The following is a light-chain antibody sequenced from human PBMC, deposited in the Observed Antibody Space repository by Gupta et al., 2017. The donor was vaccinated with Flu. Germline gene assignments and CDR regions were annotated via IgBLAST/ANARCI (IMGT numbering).Light chain of an antibody. CDR2: WAS. J-gene: IGKJ1*01. CDR1: QSVLYSSNNKNY. Sequence: DIVMTQSPDSLAVSLGERATINCKSSQSVLYSSNNKNYLAWYQQKPGQPPKLLIYWASTRESGVPDRFRGSGSGTDFTLTISSLQAEDVAVYYCQQDYSTPQTFGQGTKLEIK. V-gene: IGKV4-1*01. CDR3: QQDYSTPQT.